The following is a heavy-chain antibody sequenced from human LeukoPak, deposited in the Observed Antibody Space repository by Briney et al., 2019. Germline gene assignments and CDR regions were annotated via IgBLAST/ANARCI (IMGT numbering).Heavy chain of an antibody. CDR1: GFTVSSYS. J-gene: IGHJ4*02. V-gene: IGHV3-53*01. Sequence: PGGSLRLSCAASGFTVSSYSMNWVRQAPGKGLEWVSFIHNDGSTYYADSVKGRFTISRDNSKNTLYLQMNSLRAEDTAVYYCARDFRIRSYWGQGTLVTVSS. D-gene: IGHD3-16*01. CDR3: ARDFRIRSY. CDR2: IHNDGST.